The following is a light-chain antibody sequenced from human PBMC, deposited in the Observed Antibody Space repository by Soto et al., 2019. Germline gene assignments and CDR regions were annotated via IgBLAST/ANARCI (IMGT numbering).Light chain of an antibody. Sequence: EIVLTQSPGTLSLSAGERVTLSCRASQNVNNNYLAWYQQKPGQAPRLLIYGASSRATGIPERFSGCDSGTDFTLTISRLEPDDFAVYFCQQYCRVRSITFGQGTRLEI. J-gene: IGKJ5*01. CDR2: GAS. V-gene: IGKV3-20*01. CDR1: QNVNNNY. CDR3: QQYCRVRSIT.